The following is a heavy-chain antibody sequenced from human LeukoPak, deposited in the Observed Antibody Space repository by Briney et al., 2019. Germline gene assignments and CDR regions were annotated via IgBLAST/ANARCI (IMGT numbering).Heavy chain of an antibody. CDR2: IIPIFGTA. J-gene: IGHJ4*02. V-gene: IGHV1-69*06. CDR3: ARVPYYYDSSGYAAYDY. D-gene: IGHD3-22*01. CDR1: GGTFSSYA. Sequence: GASVKVSCKASGGTFSSYAISWVRQAPGQGLEWMGGIIPIFGTANYAQKFQGRVTITADKSTSTAYMELSSLRSEDTAVYYCARVPYYYDSSGYAAYDYWGQGTLVTVSS.